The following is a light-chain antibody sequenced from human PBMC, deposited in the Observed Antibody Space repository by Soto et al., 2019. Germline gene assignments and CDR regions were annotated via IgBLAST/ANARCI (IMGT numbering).Light chain of an antibody. CDR3: QQRYHWPPLT. V-gene: IGKV3-11*01. Sequence: ELVLTQSPATLSLSPGDRATLSCTASQDIRIFLAWYQQKPGQAPRLLIYNASQRATGIPARFAGSGSGTDFTLTISSLGPEDCAVYYCQQRYHWPPLTVGGGTKVEIK. J-gene: IGKJ4*01. CDR1: QDIRIF. CDR2: NAS.